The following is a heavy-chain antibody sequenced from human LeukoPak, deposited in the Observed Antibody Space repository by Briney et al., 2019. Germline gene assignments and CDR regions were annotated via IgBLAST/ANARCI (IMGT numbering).Heavy chain of an antibody. Sequence: ASVKVSCKASGYTFTSYAMNWVRQAPGQGLEWMGWINPNSGGTNYAQKFQGRVTVTRDTSISSAYMELIRLTSDDTAVYYCARGGDCDYWGQGTLVTVSS. CDR2: INPNSGGT. CDR3: ARGGDCDY. V-gene: IGHV1-2*02. D-gene: IGHD1-26*01. J-gene: IGHJ4*02. CDR1: GYTFTSYA.